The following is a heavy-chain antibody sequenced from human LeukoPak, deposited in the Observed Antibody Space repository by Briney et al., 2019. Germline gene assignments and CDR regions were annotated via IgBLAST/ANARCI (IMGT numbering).Heavy chain of an antibody. CDR3: TRLRDDDYGDYEAFDI. CDR2: IRSKAYGGTT. D-gene: IGHD4-17*01. Sequence: GGSLRLSCTAPGFTFGDYAMSWVRQAPGKGLEWVGFIRSKAYGGTTEYAASVKGRFTISRDDSKSIAYLQMNSLKTEDTAVYYCTRLRDDDYGDYEAFDIWGQGTMVTVSS. CDR1: GFTFGDYA. J-gene: IGHJ3*02. V-gene: IGHV3-49*04.